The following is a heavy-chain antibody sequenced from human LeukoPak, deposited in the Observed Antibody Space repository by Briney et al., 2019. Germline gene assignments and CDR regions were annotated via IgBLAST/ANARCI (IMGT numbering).Heavy chain of an antibody. CDR1: GFTFDDYA. CDR2: ISWNSGSI. CDR3: ARDRYSYGDNWFDP. Sequence: GGSLRFSCAASGFTFDDYAMHWVRQAPGKGLEWVSGISWNSGSIGYADSVKGRFTISRDNAKNSLYLQMNSLRAEDTAVYYCARDRYSYGDNWFDPWGQGTLVTVSS. J-gene: IGHJ5*02. D-gene: IGHD5-18*01. V-gene: IGHV3-9*01.